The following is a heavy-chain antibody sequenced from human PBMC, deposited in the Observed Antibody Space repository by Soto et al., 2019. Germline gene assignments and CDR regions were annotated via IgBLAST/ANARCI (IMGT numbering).Heavy chain of an antibody. CDR1: GFTFSSYA. D-gene: IGHD1-26*01. CDR3: ARESPPYSGSSPNDFDY. Sequence: GGSLRLSCAASGFTFSSYAMHWVRQAPGKGLEWVAVISYDGSNKYYADSVKGRFTISRDNSKNTLYLQMNSLRAEDTAVYYCARESPPYSGSSPNDFDYWGQGTLVTVSS. J-gene: IGHJ4*02. V-gene: IGHV3-30-3*01. CDR2: ISYDGSNK.